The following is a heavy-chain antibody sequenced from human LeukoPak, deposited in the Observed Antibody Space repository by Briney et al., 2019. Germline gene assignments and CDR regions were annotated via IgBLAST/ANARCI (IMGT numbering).Heavy chain of an antibody. Sequence: GASVKVSCKASGYTFTGYYMHWVRQAPGQGLEWMGWINPNSGGTNYAQKFQGRVTMTRDTSISTAYMELSRLRSDDTAVYYCARVSIAARFEVFSWFDPWGQGTLVTVSS. V-gene: IGHV1-2*02. CDR3: ARVSIAARFEVFSWFDP. CDR1: GYTFTGYY. D-gene: IGHD6-6*01. J-gene: IGHJ5*02. CDR2: INPNSGGT.